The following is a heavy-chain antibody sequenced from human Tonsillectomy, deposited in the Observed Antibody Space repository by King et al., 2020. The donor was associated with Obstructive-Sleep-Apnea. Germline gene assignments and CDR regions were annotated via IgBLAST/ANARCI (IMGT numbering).Heavy chain of an antibody. CDR1: GGSISSAAYY. CDR2: ICYSGST. CDR3: TRSYYYDSSGPRGGYYFDY. Sequence: QLQESGPGLVKPSQTLSLTCTVSGGSISSAAYYWTWIRQHPGKGLEWIGYICYSGSTYYNPSLKSRFTISIDTSKNQFSLKLSSVTAADTAVYSCTRSYYYDSSGPRGGYYFDYWGQGTLVTVSS. D-gene: IGHD3-22*01. J-gene: IGHJ4*02. V-gene: IGHV4-31*03.